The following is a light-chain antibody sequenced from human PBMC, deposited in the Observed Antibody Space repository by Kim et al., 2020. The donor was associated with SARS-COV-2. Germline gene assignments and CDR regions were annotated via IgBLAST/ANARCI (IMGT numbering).Light chain of an antibody. J-gene: IGKJ1*01. CDR2: GAS. Sequence: SPGVRATLSCRASQSVSGSNLAWFQHKPGRAPRLLIYGASTRATGIPDRFSGSGSGTDFTLTISRLEPEDFAMYYCQQYGYSPWTFGQGTKVDIK. CDR1: QSVSGSN. CDR3: QQYGYSPWT. V-gene: IGKV3-20*01.